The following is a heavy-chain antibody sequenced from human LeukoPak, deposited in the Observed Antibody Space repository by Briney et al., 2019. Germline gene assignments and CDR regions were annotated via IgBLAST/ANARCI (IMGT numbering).Heavy chain of an antibody. J-gene: IGHJ5*02. D-gene: IGHD3-16*02. CDR1: GGSFSGYY. CDR3: ARASLITTPKIVIIGRWFDP. Sequence: SETLPLTCAVYGGSFSGYYWSWIRQPPGKGLEWIGEINHSGSTNYNPSLKSRVTISVDTSKNQFSLKLSSVTAADTAVYYCARASLITTPKIVIIGRWFDPWGQGTLVTVSS. V-gene: IGHV4-34*01. CDR2: INHSGST.